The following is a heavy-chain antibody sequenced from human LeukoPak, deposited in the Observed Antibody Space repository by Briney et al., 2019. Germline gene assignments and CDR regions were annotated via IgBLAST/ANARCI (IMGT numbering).Heavy chain of an antibody. V-gene: IGHV4-59*01. CDR3: ARARATYYYYYYMGV. J-gene: IGHJ6*03. D-gene: IGHD2-15*01. CDR2: IYYSGST. Sequence: SETLSLTCNVSGGSISSYYWSWIRQPPGKGLEWIGYIYYSGSTNYNPSLKSRVTISVNTSKNQFSLWLSSVTAADTAIYYCARARATYYYYYYMGVWGKGTTVTVSS. CDR1: GGSISSYY.